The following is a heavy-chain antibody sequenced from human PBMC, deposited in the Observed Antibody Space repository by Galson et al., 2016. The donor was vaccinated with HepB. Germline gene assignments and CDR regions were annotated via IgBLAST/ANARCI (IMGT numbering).Heavy chain of an antibody. V-gene: IGHV3-23*01. D-gene: IGHD3-16*01. CDR3: AKNRAVGGASVLDC. CDR2: ISGGGSNT. J-gene: IGHJ4*02. CDR1: GLSFRSYG. Sequence: SLRLSCAASGLSFRSYGMSWVRQAPGKGLEWVSDISGGGSNTYYADSVKGRFTISRDNSKNTLYLQMNSLRVDDMAIYYCAKNRAVGGASVLDCWGQGTLVTVSS.